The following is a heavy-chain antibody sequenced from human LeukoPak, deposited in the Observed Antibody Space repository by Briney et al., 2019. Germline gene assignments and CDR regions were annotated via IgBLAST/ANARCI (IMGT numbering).Heavy chain of an antibody. V-gene: IGHV5-51*01. CDR3: ARRLNGRGGYSYGQIDY. CDR1: GYSFTSYW. J-gene: IGHJ4*02. CDR2: IYPGDSDT. Sequence: PGESLKISCKGSGYSFTSYWIGWVRQTPGKGLEWMGIIYPGDSDTRYSPSFQGQVTISADKSISTAYLQWSSLKASDTAMYYCARRLNGRGGYSYGQIDYWGQGTLVTVSS. D-gene: IGHD5-18*01.